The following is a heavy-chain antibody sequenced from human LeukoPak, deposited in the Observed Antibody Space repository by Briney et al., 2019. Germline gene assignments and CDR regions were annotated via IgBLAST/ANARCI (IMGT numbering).Heavy chain of an antibody. D-gene: IGHD2-15*01. CDR3: VRQATPHGHFDY. J-gene: IGHJ4*02. V-gene: IGHV3-33*01. Sequence: GGSLRLSCAASGFTFSSYGMHWVRQAPGKGLEWVAVIWYDGSNKYYADSVKGRFTISRDNSKNTLYLRMNSLRAEDTAVYYCVRQATPHGHFDYWGQGILVTVSS. CDR2: IWYDGSNK. CDR1: GFTFSSYG.